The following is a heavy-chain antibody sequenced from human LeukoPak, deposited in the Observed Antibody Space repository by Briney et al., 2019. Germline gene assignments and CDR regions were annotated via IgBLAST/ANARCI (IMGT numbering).Heavy chain of an antibody. J-gene: IGHJ4*02. D-gene: IGHD6-19*01. V-gene: IGHV4-31*03. Sequence: SETLSLTCTVSGGSISSGGYYWSWIRQHPGKSLEWIGYIYYSGSTYYNPSLKSRVTISVDTSKNQFSLKLSSVTAADTAVYYCARDGSSGYFDYWGQGTLVTVSS. CDR2: IYYSGST. CDR1: GGSISSGGYY. CDR3: ARDGSSGYFDY.